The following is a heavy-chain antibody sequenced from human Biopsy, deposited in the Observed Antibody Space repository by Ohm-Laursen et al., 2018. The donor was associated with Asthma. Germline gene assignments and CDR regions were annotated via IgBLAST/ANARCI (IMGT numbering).Heavy chain of an antibody. J-gene: IGHJ4*02. Sequence: RSLRLSCAASGFTFSSYAMHWVRQAPGKGLEWVAVISYDGSNKYYADSVKGRFTISRDNSKNTLYLQMNSLRAEDTAVYYCARDLHPTNHLGGLSEGFDYWGQGTLVTVSS. D-gene: IGHD3-16*02. CDR2: ISYDGSNK. CDR3: ARDLHPTNHLGGLSEGFDY. V-gene: IGHV3-30-3*01. CDR1: GFTFSSYA.